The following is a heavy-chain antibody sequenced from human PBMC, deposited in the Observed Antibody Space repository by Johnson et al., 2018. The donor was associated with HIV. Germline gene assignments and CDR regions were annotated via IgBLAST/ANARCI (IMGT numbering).Heavy chain of an antibody. J-gene: IGHJ3*02. D-gene: IGHD1-26*01. V-gene: IGHV3-66*01. CDR2: VYSGGST. CDR1: GFTVSSNY. CDR3: AKALGWELSI. Sequence: VQLVESGGGLVRPGGSLRLSCTASGFTVSSNYMSWVRQAPGKGLEWVSVVYSGGSTYYADSVKGRFTISRDNSKNTLYLQMNGLRAEDKAVYYCAKALGWELSIWGQGTMVTVSS.